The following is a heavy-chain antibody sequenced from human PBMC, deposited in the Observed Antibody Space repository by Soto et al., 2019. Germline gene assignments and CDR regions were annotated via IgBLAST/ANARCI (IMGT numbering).Heavy chain of an antibody. CDR2: IYWDDDK. CDR3: AHKGEGYRGFKY. D-gene: IGHD3-16*01. J-gene: IGHJ4*02. CDR1: GFSLSTSGVG. Sequence: QITLKESGPTLVKPTQTLTLTCTLSGFSLSTSGVGVGWIRQPPGKALEWLALIYWDDDKRYRPFLKSRLTITKDTSKNPVGLPPTNMDPVDTATDDCAHKGEGYRGFKYWGRGTLVTVSS. V-gene: IGHV2-5*02.